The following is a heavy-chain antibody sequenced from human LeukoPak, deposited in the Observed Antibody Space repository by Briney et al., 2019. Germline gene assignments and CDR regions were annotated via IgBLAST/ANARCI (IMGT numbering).Heavy chain of an antibody. CDR3: ARERPLRYFDWLLSGYFDY. V-gene: IGHV3-53*01. CDR2: IYSDNT. J-gene: IGHJ4*02. Sequence: GGSLRLSCTVSGFTVSSNSMSWVRQAPGKGLEWVSFIYSDNTHYSDSVKGRFTISRDNSKNTLYLQMNSLRAEDTAVYYCARERPLRYFDWLLSGYFDYWGQGTLVTVSS. CDR1: GFTVSSNS. D-gene: IGHD3-9*01.